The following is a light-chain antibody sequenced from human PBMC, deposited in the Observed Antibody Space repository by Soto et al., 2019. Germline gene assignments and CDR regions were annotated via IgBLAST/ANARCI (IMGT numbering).Light chain of an antibody. CDR2: GAS. CDR3: HQYGYSPNT. Sequence: EIVLTQSPGTLSLSPGERATLSCRASRSVSSRYLAWYQQKAGQAPRLLISGASSRATGIPDRFSGSGSGTAFTLIISRLEPEDFALYYCHQYGYSPNTFGQGTKVEI. V-gene: IGKV3-20*01. CDR1: RSVSSRY. J-gene: IGKJ2*01.